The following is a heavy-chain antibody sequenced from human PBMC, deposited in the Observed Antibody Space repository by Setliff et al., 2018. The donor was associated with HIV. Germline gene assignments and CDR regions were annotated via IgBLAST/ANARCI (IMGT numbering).Heavy chain of an antibody. D-gene: IGHD3-22*01. CDR2: INPYSGNT. J-gene: IGHJ5*01. CDR3: VRGIYDSSGFWYPHGDS. Sequence: GASVKVSCKASGYTFTSYDINWVRQATGHGLEWMGWINPYSGNTGYAQKFQGRVTMTRETSTSTAYLELSNLRAGDTAVYYCVRGIYDSSGFWYPHGDSWGQGTLVTVSS. V-gene: IGHV1-8*01. CDR1: GYTFTSYD.